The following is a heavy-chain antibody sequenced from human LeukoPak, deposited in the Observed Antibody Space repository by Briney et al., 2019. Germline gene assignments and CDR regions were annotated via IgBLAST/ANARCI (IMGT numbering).Heavy chain of an antibody. Sequence: GGSLRLSCAASGFTFSSYEMNWVRQAPGKGLEWVSYISSSGSTIYYADSVKGRFTISRDNAKNSLYLQMNSLRAGDTAVYYCAREVSYYYGSGSYYIHGPFDHWGQGTLVTVSS. D-gene: IGHD3-10*01. V-gene: IGHV3-48*03. CDR3: AREVSYYYGSGSYYIHGPFDH. J-gene: IGHJ4*02. CDR1: GFTFSSYE. CDR2: ISSSGSTI.